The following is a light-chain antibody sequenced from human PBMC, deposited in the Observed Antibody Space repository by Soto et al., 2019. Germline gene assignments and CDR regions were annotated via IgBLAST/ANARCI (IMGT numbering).Light chain of an antibody. V-gene: IGKV1-39*01. Sequence: DIQMTQSPSSLSASVGDRVTITCRASQTVRTYLNWYQQKPGKAPTLLIYATSSLQSGVPSRFSGSGSGTDITLTISSLQPEDFATYYCQQSYSSPPTFGQGTKVDIK. J-gene: IGKJ1*01. CDR1: QTVRTY. CDR3: QQSYSSPPT. CDR2: ATS.